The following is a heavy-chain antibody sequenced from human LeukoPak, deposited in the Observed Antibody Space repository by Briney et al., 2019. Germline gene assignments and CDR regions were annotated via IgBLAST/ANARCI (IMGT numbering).Heavy chain of an antibody. CDR3: AKNGDRGAYCSGGTCYPYYYYYMDV. V-gene: IGHV3-74*01. CDR2: INSDGSST. J-gene: IGHJ6*03. Sequence: GGSLRLSCAASGFTLSRYWMHWVRQVPGKGLVWVSRINSDGSSTSYADSVRGRFTISRDNSRNTLYLQMNSLRAEDTAIYYCAKNGDRGAYCSGGTCYPYYYYYMDVWGKGTTVTISS. D-gene: IGHD2-15*01. CDR1: GFTLSRYW.